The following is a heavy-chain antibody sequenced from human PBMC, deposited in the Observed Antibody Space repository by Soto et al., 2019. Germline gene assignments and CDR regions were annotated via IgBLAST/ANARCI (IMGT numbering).Heavy chain of an antibody. Sequence: ASVKVSCKASGYTFASYYMHWVRQAPGQGLEWMGIINPSGGSTSYAQKFQGRVTMTRDTSTSTVYMALSSLRSEATAVYYCARTVVVAATRAFDICGQGTMVTVSS. J-gene: IGHJ3*02. CDR3: ARTVVVAATRAFDI. D-gene: IGHD2-15*01. CDR2: INPSGGST. CDR1: GYTFASYY. V-gene: IGHV1-46*03.